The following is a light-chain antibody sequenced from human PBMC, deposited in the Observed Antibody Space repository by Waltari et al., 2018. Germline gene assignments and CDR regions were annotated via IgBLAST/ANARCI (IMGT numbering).Light chain of an antibody. J-gene: IGKJ2*01. CDR1: QSVGSY. V-gene: IGKV3-11*01. CDR2: DAS. Sequence: EIVLTQSPATLSLSPGERATLSCRASQSVGSYLAWYQQKPGQAPRLLIYDASNRATGIPARCSGSGSGTDFTFTISSLESEDFVVYYCHQRLIWPYTFGQGTKLEIK. CDR3: HQRLIWPYT.